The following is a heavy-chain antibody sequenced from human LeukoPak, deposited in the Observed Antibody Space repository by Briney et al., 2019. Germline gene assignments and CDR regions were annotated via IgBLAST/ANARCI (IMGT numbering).Heavy chain of an antibody. J-gene: IGHJ3*02. D-gene: IGHD1-1*01. V-gene: IGHV3-21*01. CDR3: AANWNDVRSDAFDI. CDR2: ISSSSSYI. Sequence: KTGGSLRLSCAASGFTFSSYSMNWVRQAPGKGLEWVSSISSSSSYIYYADSVEGRFTISRDNAKNSLYLQMNSLRAEDTAVYYCAANWNDVRSDAFDIWGQGTMVTVSS. CDR1: GFTFSSYS.